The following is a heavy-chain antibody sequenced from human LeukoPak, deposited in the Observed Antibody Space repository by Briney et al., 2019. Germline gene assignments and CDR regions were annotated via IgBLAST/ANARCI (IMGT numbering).Heavy chain of an antibody. Sequence: GGSLRLSCAASGFIFSDHWMHWVRQAPGKGLVWLSRINNDGSSTIYADSVKGRFTFSRDNSKNTLYLQMNGLRVEDTAVYYCARIGYSISWSGDYWGQGSLVTVSS. CDR3: ARIGYSISWSGDY. CDR1: GFIFSDHW. CDR2: INNDGSST. D-gene: IGHD6-13*01. V-gene: IGHV3-74*01. J-gene: IGHJ4*02.